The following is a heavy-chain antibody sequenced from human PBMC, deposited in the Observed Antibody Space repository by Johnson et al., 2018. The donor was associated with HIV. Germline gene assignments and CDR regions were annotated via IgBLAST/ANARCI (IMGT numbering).Heavy chain of an antibody. J-gene: IGHJ3*02. CDR1: GFTFSTYA. D-gene: IGHD6-13*01. Sequence: QVQLVESGGGVVQPGRSLRLSCAASGFTFSTYAMHWVRQAPGKGLEWVALISYDGPNKYYADSVKGRFTISRENSKNTLYLQMNSLRAEDTAVYYCARWGEQQLVNAFDIWGQGTMVTVSS. V-gene: IGHV3-30-3*01. CDR2: ISYDGPNK. CDR3: ARWGEQQLVNAFDI.